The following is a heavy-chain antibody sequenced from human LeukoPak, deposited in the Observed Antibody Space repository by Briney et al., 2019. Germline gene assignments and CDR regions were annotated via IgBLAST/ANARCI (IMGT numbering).Heavy chain of an antibody. CDR2: INHCGST. J-gene: IGHJ4*02. D-gene: IGHD6-19*01. CDR1: GGSFSGYY. V-gene: IGHV4-34*01. CDR3: ASARMAVADY. Sequence: PSETLSLTCAVYGGSFSGYYWSWIRQPPGKGLEWIGEINHCGSTNYNPSLKSRVTISVDTSKNQFSLKLSSVTAADTAVYYCASARMAVADYWGQGTLVTVSS.